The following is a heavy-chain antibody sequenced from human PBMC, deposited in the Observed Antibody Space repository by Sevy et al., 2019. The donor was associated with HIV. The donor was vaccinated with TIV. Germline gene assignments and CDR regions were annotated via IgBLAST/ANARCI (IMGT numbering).Heavy chain of an antibody. D-gene: IGHD1-1*01. J-gene: IGHJ3*02. Sequence: VKVSCKASGDTFSTYGLSWVRQAPGQGLERMGGIIPIFGTPNYSQKFQGRVTITADESASTAYMELSSLRSEDTALYYCARERGVATTRDHDAFDIWGHGTLVPVSS. V-gene: IGHV1-69*13. CDR3: ARERGVATTRDHDAFDI. CDR2: IIPIFGTP. CDR1: GDTFSTYG.